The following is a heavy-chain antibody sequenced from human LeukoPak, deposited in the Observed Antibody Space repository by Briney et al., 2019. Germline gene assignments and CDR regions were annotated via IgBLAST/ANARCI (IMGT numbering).Heavy chain of an antibody. V-gene: IGHV4-61*02. J-gene: IGHJ4*02. Sequence: SETLSLTCTVSGGSISSGSYYWSWIRQPAGKGLEWIGRIYTSGSANYNPSLKSRVTISVDTSKNQFSLKLSSVTAADTAVYYCARGLSYDILTGTLDYWGQGTLVTVSS. CDR1: GGSISSGSYY. CDR3: ARGLSYDILTGTLDY. CDR2: IYTSGSA. D-gene: IGHD3-9*01.